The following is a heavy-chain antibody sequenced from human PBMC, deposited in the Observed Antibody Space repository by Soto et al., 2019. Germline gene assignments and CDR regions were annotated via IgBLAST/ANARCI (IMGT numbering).Heavy chain of an antibody. Sequence: QVQLVQSGAEVKKSGASVKVSCKPSGYSVSDYFIQWVRQAPGQGLEWVAWINPKTAATNYAKKFQGRVSLTWDTSSTTAYMELTRLRPDDTAVYYCARIKWGLNYYNGMDVWGQGTTVIVSS. CDR1: GYSVSDYF. CDR2: INPKTAAT. V-gene: IGHV1-2*02. J-gene: IGHJ6*02. D-gene: IGHD1-26*01. CDR3: ARIKWGLNYYNGMDV.